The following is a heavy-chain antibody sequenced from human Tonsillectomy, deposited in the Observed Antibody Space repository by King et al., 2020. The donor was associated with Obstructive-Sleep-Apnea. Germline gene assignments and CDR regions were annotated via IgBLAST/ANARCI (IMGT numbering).Heavy chain of an antibody. V-gene: IGHV3-48*04. CDR1: GLTFSSYG. CDR2: ISNTSNTI. J-gene: IGHJ4*02. CDR3: ARLSTTSTSCY. Sequence: EVQLVQSGGGLVQPGGSLRLSCAASGLTFSSYGMHWVRQAPGKGLEWLSYISNTSNTIYYTDSMKGRFTISRDNAKNSLFLQMNSLRAEDTAVYYCARLSTTSTSCYWGQGTLVTVSS. D-gene: IGHD2-2*01.